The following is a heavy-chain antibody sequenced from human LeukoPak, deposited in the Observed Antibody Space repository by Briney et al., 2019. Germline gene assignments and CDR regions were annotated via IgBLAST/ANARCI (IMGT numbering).Heavy chain of an antibody. Sequence: PGGSLRLSCAASGYTFSGYAMNWVRQAPGKGLEWVSYIGSSGSTIYYADSVKGRFTISRDNAENSLYLQMNSLRDEDTAVYYCARIRAYSSSWAMDYWGQGTLVTVSS. V-gene: IGHV3-48*02. CDR3: ARIRAYSSSWAMDY. CDR1: GYTFSGYA. D-gene: IGHD6-13*01. J-gene: IGHJ4*02. CDR2: IGSSGSTI.